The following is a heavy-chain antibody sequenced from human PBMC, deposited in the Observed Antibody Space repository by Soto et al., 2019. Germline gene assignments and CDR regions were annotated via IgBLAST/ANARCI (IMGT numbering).Heavy chain of an antibody. J-gene: IGHJ4*02. V-gene: IGHV4-59*12. Sequence: SETLSLTCTVSGGSINSYYWNWIRQPPGKGLEWIGFIYYTGSTNYNPSLKSRVTISVDTSKNQFSLKLSSVTAADTAVYYCARGRSPPNLYFDYWGQGTLVTVSS. CDR2: IYYTGST. CDR1: GGSINSYY. CDR3: ARGRSPPNLYFDY.